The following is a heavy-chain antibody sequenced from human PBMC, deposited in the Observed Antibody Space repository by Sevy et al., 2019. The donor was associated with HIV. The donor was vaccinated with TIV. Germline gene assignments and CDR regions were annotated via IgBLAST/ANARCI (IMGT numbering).Heavy chain of an antibody. J-gene: IGHJ4*02. CDR1: GYTFTSYR. V-gene: IGHV1-18*01. CDR3: ARAFCSGGRCYSLAF. D-gene: IGHD2-15*01. Sequence: ASVKVSCEASGYTFTSYRIYWVRQAPGQGLEWMGWISPLNGDTNYAQKFQGRVTMITDTYTSTAYMELRSLRSDDTAVYFCARAFCSGGRCYSLAFWGQGALVTVSS. CDR2: ISPLNGDT.